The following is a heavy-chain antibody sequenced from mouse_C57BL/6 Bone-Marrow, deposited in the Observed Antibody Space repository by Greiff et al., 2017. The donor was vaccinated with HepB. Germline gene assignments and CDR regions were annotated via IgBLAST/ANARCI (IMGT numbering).Heavy chain of an antibody. CDR3: ARSGYYGSSWYFDV. Sequence: VQLQQSGAELARPGASVKLSCKASGYTFTSYGISWVKQRTGQGLEWIGEIYPRSGNTYYNEKFKGKATLTAAKSSSTAYMELRSLTSEDSAVYFCARSGYYGSSWYFDVWGTGTTVTVSS. CDR2: IYPRSGNT. J-gene: IGHJ1*03. V-gene: IGHV1-81*01. D-gene: IGHD1-1*01. CDR1: GYTFTSYG.